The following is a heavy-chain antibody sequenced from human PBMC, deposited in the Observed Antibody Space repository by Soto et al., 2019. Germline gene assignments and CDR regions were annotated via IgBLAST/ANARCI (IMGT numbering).Heavy chain of an antibody. J-gene: IGHJ3*01. CDR2: INPSGGST. CDR3: AESTSAPYHFDF. V-gene: IGHV1-46*01. Sequence: ASVKVSCKASGYAFTSYYMHWVRQAPGQGLEWMGIINPSGGSTSYAQKFQGRVTMTRDTSTSTVYMELSSLRSEDTAVYYCAESTSAPYHFDFCAQGSMVPVSS. CDR1: GYAFTSYY. D-gene: IGHD2-2*01.